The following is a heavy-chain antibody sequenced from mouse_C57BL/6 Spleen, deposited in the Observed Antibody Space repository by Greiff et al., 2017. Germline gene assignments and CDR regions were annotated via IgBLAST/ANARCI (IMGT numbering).Heavy chain of an antibody. J-gene: IGHJ2*01. V-gene: IGHV1-54*01. CDR2: INPGSGGT. CDR3: ARFLFDY. Sequence: QVQLKQSGAELVRPGTSVKVSCKASGYAFTNYLLEWVKQRPGQGLEWIGVINPGSGGTNYNEKFKGKATLTADKSSSTAYMQLISLTSEDSAVYFCARFLFDYWGQGTPLTVSS. CDR1: GYAFTNYL.